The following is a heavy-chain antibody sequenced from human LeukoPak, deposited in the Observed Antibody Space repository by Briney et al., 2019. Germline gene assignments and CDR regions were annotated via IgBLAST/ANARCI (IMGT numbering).Heavy chain of an antibody. D-gene: IGHD3-22*01. J-gene: IGHJ4*02. CDR1: GVSISSRSYY. V-gene: IGHV4-39*07. CDR3: ARNGDYYEKSGYYYLFDF. Sequence: SETLSLTCTVSGVSISSRSYYWGWIRQPPGKGLEWIGKISDSGSTYYSPSLRSRVTISIDMSKNQFSLKLSSVTAADTAVYYCARNGDYYEKSGYYYLFDFWGQGTLVTVSS. CDR2: ISDSGST.